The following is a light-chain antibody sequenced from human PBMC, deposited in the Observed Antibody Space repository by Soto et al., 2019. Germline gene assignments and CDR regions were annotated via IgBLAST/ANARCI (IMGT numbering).Light chain of an antibody. CDR2: DAY. Sequence: DIVLTQSPATLSLPPGERATLSCRASQSVGGNLAWYQQRPGQAPRLLIYDAYTRAAGIPARFSGSGSETEFSLTISSLQSEDFAVYYCQQYNDWPLYTFGQGTKVDIK. CDR1: QSVGGN. CDR3: QQYNDWPLYT. J-gene: IGKJ2*01. V-gene: IGKV3-15*01.